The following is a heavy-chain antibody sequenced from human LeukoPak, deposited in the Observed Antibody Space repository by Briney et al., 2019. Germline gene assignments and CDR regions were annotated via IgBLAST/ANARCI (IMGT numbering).Heavy chain of an antibody. CDR1: GGSISSSSYY. CDR2: IYYSGRT. Sequence: NPSETLSLTCTVSGGSISSSSYYWGWSRQPPGKGLEWIGSIYYSGRTYYNPSLKSRVTISVDTSKNQFSLRLSSVTAADTAVYYCARNYGGNGDWFDYWGQGTLVTVSS. V-gene: IGHV4-39*07. D-gene: IGHD4-23*01. J-gene: IGHJ4*02. CDR3: ARNYGGNGDWFDY.